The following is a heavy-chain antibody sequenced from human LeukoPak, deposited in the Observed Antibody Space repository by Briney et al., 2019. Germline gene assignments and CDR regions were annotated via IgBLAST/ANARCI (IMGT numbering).Heavy chain of an antibody. CDR3: ARDQTGVPRGGWFDP. D-gene: IGHD7-27*01. CDR1: GYTFTSHY. CDR2: INPSGGST. V-gene: IGHV1-46*01. J-gene: IGHJ5*02. Sequence: GASVKVSCEASGYTFTSHYMHWVRQAPGQGPEWMGIINPSGGSTTYSQKFQGRVTMTGDTSTSTVYMELSSLRSEDTAVYYCARDQTGVPRGGWFDPWGQGTLVTVSS.